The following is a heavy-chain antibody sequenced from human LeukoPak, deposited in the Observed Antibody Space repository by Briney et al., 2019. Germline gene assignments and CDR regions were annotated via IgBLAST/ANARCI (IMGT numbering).Heavy chain of an antibody. D-gene: IGHD4-17*01. CDR3: ARDPTQNGDYAWYDY. Sequence: GGSLRLSCAASGFTFSSYAMHWVRQAPGKGLEWVAVISYDGSNKYYADSVKGRFTISRDNSKNTLYLQMNSLRAEDTAVYYCARDPTQNGDYAWYDYWGQGTLVTVSS. CDR1: GFTFSSYA. J-gene: IGHJ4*02. V-gene: IGHV3-30*01. CDR2: ISYDGSNK.